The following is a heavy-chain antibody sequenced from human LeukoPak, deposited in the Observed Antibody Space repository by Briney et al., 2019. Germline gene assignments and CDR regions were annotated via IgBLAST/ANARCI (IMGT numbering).Heavy chain of an antibody. CDR2: IYYTGSP. Sequence: PSETLSLTCTVSGGSISSGSYYWGWIRQPPGKGLEWIGSIYYTGSPYYNPSLKSRVTISVDTSKNQFSLKLSSVTAADTAVYYCARTMGGRIDAFDIWGQGTMVTVSS. V-gene: IGHV4-39*07. D-gene: IGHD1-26*01. CDR1: GGSISSGSYY. CDR3: ARTMGGRIDAFDI. J-gene: IGHJ3*02.